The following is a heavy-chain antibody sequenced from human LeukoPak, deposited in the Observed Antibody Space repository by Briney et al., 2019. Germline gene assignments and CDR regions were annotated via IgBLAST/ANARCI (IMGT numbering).Heavy chain of an antibody. CDR3: TRGTAVYGGNSPYYFDY. D-gene: IGHD4-23*01. Sequence: PSETLSLTCTVSGGSISSYYWSWIRQPPGKGLEWIWYIYYSGSTNYNPSLKSRVSISVDTSNNQFSLKLTSVTTADTAVYYCTRGTAVYGGNSPYYFDYWGQGTLVTVSS. V-gene: IGHV4-59*01. CDR1: GGSISSYY. CDR2: IYYSGST. J-gene: IGHJ4*02.